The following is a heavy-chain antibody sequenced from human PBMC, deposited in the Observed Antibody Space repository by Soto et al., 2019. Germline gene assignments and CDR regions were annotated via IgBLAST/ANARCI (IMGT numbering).Heavy chain of an antibody. CDR2: MQPSTGRT. CDR1: GYTFTGYY. Sequence: ASVKVSCKASGYTFTGYYMHWVRQAPGQGLEWMGWMQPSTGRTGYAQKFQGRVTMTRDTSINTAYMKLTTLASDDTAFYYCARGVSAGVDYWGQGTLVTVSS. D-gene: IGHD1-26*01. J-gene: IGHJ4*02. CDR3: ARGVSAGVDY. V-gene: IGHV1-8*02.